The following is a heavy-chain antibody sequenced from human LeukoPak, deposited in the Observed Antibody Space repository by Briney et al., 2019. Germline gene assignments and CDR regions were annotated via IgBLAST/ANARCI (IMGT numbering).Heavy chain of an antibody. V-gene: IGHV3-74*01. Sequence: GGSLRLSCAGSGFTFSSDWMHWVRQAPGKGLVCVSYINGDGSSTNYADSVRGRFTISRDNAKKTLYLQMNSLRDEDTAVYYCVRGLDLWVLGTLVTVSS. D-gene: IGHD3-16*01. CDR2: INGDGSST. CDR1: GFTFSSDW. CDR3: VRGLDL. J-gene: IGHJ4*02.